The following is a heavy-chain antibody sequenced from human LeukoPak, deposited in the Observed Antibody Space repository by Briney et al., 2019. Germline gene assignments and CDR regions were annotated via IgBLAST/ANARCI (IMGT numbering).Heavy chain of an antibody. CDR1: GYTFTSYG. CDR3: ARGASYVILTGYSYFDY. V-gene: IGHV1-18*01. CDR2: ISTHNVNT. Sequence: ASVKVSCKASGYTFTSYGISWVRQAPGQGLEWMGGISTHNVNTNYGQKFQGRVTMTTDTSTSTAYMELRSLRSDDTAVYYCARGASYVILTGYSYFDYWGQGTLVNVSS. D-gene: IGHD3-9*01. J-gene: IGHJ4*02.